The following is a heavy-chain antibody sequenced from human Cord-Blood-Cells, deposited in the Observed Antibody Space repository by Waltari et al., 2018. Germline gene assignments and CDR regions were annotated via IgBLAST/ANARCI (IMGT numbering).Heavy chain of an antibody. V-gene: IGHV4-38-2*02. CDR2: IYHSGGT. Sequence: QVQLQESGPGLVKPSETLSLTCTVSGYSISSGYYWGWIRQPPGKGLEWIGSIYHSGGTYYNPSLKSRVTISVDTSKNQFSLKLSSVTAADTAVYYCARPSLTVTGDYWGQGTLVTVSS. CDR1: GYSISSGYY. CDR3: ARPSLTVTGDY. D-gene: IGHD4-4*01. J-gene: IGHJ4*02.